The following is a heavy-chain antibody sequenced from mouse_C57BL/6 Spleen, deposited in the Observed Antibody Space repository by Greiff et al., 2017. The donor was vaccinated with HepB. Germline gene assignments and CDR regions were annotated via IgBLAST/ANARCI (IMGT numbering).Heavy chain of an antibody. CDR3: ARRKDYYGSSYYAMDY. V-gene: IGHV1-77*01. D-gene: IGHD1-1*01. J-gene: IGHJ4*01. Sequence: VKVVESGAELVKPGASVKISCKASGYTFTDYYINWVKQRPGQGLEWIGKIGPGSGSTYYNEKFKGKATLTADKSSSTAYMQLSSLTSEDSAVYFCARRKDYYGSSYYAMDYWGQGTSVTVSS. CDR1: GYTFTDYY. CDR2: IGPGSGST.